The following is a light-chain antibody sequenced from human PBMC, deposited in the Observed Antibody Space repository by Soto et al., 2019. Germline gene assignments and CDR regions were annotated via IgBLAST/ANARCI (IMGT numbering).Light chain of an antibody. CDR2: DVS. CDR1: SSDVGGYNY. V-gene: IGLV2-14*01. J-gene: IGLJ1*01. Sequence: QSALTQPAAVSGSPGQSITISCTGTSSDVGGYNYVSWYQQHPGKAPKLMIYDVSNRPSGVSNRFSGSKSGNTASLTISGLQAEDEADYYCSSYTSSSTNVFGTGPKSPS. CDR3: SSYTSSSTNV.